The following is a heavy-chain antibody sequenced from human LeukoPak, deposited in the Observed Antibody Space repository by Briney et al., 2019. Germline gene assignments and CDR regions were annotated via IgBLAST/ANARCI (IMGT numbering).Heavy chain of an antibody. D-gene: IGHD5-18*01. J-gene: IGHJ5*02. Sequence: GASVKVSCKASGYSFTSYGLTWVRQAPGQGLEWMGWISTYNGSTNYAQKLQGRVTMTTDTSTSTAYMELSSLRSEDTAVYYCARAAGYSYGLWPGENWFDPWGQGTLVTVSS. CDR3: ARAAGYSYGLWPGENWFDP. V-gene: IGHV1-18*01. CDR1: GYSFTSYG. CDR2: ISTYNGST.